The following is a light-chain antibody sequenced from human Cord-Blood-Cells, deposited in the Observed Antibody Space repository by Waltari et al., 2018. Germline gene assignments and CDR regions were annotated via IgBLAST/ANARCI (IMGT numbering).Light chain of an antibody. V-gene: IGKV4-1*01. Sequence: DIVMTQSPDSLAVSLGERATINCKSSQSVLYSSNNKNYLAWYQQKPGQPPKLLIYWASTRESGVPDRFSGSGSGTDLNLTISSLQAEDVAVYYCQQYYSTPFTFGPGTKVDIK. J-gene: IGKJ3*01. CDR1: QSVLYSSNNKNY. CDR2: WAS. CDR3: QQYYSTPFT.